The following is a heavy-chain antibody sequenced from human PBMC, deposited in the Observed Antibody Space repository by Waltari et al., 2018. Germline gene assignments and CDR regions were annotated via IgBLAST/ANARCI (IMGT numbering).Heavy chain of an antibody. D-gene: IGHD6-13*01. CDR1: GISFSQYW. CDR2: IKHDGTDK. CDR3: ARDQADGTIAYFEY. Sequence: EVLLVESGGDLVQPGGSLRLSCATSGISFSQYWISWVRQSPGKGLEWVATIKHDGTDKYYVDSVKGRFTVSRDNAKSSLYLQMNSLRVEDTAIYYCARDQADGTIAYFEYWGQGTLVTVSS. V-gene: IGHV3-7*01. J-gene: IGHJ4*02.